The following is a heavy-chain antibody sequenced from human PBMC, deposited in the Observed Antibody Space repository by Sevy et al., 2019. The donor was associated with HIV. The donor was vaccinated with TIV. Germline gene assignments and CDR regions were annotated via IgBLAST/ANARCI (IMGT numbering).Heavy chain of an antibody. V-gene: IGHV3-74*01. D-gene: IGHD2-8*01. CDR2: VDNDGSGT. CDR3: TRDMYGIDY. Sequence: GGSLRLSCAASGFTFTNYWMHWVRQAPGKGLVWVSRVDNDGSGTNYADSVKGRFTNSRDNAKNTVYLQRNSLRAEDTAVYYCTRDMYGIDYWGQGALVTVSS. CDR1: GFTFTNYW. J-gene: IGHJ4*02.